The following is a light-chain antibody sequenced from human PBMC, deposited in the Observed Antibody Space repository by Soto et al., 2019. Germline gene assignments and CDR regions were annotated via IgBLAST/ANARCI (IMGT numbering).Light chain of an antibody. CDR1: QDIKNY. CDR2: DAS. V-gene: IGKV1-33*01. CDR3: QQYNSYPRT. J-gene: IGKJ1*01. Sequence: DIQMTQSPSSLSASVGDRVTITCQASQDIKNYLNWYQQKSGKAPKLLIYDASDLETGVPSRFSGSGSGTDFTFTINSLQPEDIATYYCQQYNSYPRTFGQGTKVEIK.